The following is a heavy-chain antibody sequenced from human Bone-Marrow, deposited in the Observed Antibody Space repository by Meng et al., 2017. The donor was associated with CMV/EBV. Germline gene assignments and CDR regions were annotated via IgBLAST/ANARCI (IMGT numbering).Heavy chain of an antibody. D-gene: IGHD2-2*02. CDR1: GYTFTSYY. CDR2: INPSGGST. Sequence: ASVKVSCKASGYTFTSYYMHWVRQAPGQGLEWMGIINPSGGSTSYAQKFRGRVTMTRDTSTSTVYMELSSLRSEDTAVYYCARDTPLHCSSTSCYTDWFDPWDQGTLVTVSS. V-gene: IGHV1-46*01. J-gene: IGHJ5*02. CDR3: ARDTPLHCSSTSCYTDWFDP.